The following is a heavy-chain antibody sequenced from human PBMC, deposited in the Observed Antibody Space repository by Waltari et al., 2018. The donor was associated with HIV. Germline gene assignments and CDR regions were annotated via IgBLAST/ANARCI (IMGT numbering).Heavy chain of an antibody. CDR2: ISNNGHST. V-gene: IGHV3-64D*06. Sequence: EVQLVESGGGLVQPGGSLRLSCSASGSTFSSYAIHWVGQAPGKGMEYVSAISNNGHSTYYADSVKGRFTISRDNSKNTLNLQMSSLRAEDTAVYYCVKEGGYCSGGRCYYYGMDVWGQGTTVTVSS. D-gene: IGHD2-15*01. J-gene: IGHJ6*02. CDR1: GSTFSSYA. CDR3: VKEGGYCSGGRCYYYGMDV.